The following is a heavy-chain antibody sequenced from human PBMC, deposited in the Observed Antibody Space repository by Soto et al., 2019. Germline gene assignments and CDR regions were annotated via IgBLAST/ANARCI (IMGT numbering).Heavy chain of an antibody. V-gene: IGHV1-2*04. Sequence: ASVKVSCKASGYTFTGYYMHWVRQAPGQGLEWMGWINPNSGGTNYAQKFQGWVTMTRDTSISTAYMELSRLRSDDTAVYYCARDIEAEQYNWFDTWGQGTLVTVSS. D-gene: IGHD6-13*01. CDR3: ARDIEAEQYNWFDT. J-gene: IGHJ5*02. CDR2: INPNSGGT. CDR1: GYTFTGYY.